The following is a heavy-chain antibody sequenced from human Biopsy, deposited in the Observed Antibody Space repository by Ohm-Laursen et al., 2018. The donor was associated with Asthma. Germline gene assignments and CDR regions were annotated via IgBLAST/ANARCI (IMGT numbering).Heavy chain of an antibody. J-gene: IGHJ6*02. CDR3: ARCQVGYSSGWSLLLKKIYYSGMDV. Sequence: SSVKVSCKAPGGTFSNFAISWARQAPGQGLEWLGGIMTVFGKTNYAQKFQGRVTITADESTSTAYMEVTSLRSEDTAIYYCARCQVGYSSGWSLLLKKIYYSGMDVWGQGTAVTVSS. CDR2: IMTVFGKT. V-gene: IGHV1-69*01. CDR1: GGTFSNFA. D-gene: IGHD6-19*01.